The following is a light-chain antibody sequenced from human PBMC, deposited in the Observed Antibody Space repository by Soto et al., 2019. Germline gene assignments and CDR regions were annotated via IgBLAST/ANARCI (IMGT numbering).Light chain of an antibody. CDR2: LGS. CDR3: MQALQMRT. Sequence: DIVMTQSPLSLPVTPGEPASISCRSSQSLLYSNGYNYLDWYLQKPGQSPLLLIYLGSNRASGVPDRFSGSGSGTDFTLKISRVEAEDVGIYYCMQALQMRTFGQGTKVEIK. CDR1: QSLLYSNGYNY. J-gene: IGKJ1*01. V-gene: IGKV2-28*01.